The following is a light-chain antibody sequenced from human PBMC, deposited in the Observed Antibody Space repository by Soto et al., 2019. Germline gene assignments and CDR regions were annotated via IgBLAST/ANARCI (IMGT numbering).Light chain of an antibody. CDR2: WAS. Sequence: DIVMTQSPDSLAVSLGERATIKFKSSQSVLHRSNNKNYLAWYQQKPGQTPKLLINWASTRESGVPERFSGSGSATDFTLTISSLQAEDVAVYYCQQYYATLALTFGGGTKVDIK. CDR1: QSVLHRSNNKNY. V-gene: IGKV4-1*01. CDR3: QQYYATLALT. J-gene: IGKJ4*01.